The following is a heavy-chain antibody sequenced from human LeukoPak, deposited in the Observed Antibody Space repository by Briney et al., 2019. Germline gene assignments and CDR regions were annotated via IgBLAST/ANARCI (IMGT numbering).Heavy chain of an antibody. CDR1: GFTFSSYW. J-gene: IGHJ5*02. D-gene: IGHD5-24*01. V-gene: IGHV3-7*01. CDR2: IKQDGSEK. CDR3: ARMAGLSWFDP. Sequence: GGSLRLSCAASGFTFSSYWMSWARQAPGKGLEWVASIKQDGSEKYCVDSVKGRFTISRDNANNSLYLQMNSLRAEDTAVYYCARMAGLSWFDPWGQGTLVTVSS.